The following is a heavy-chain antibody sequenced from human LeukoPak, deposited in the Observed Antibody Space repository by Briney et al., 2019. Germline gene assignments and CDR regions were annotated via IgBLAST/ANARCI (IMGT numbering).Heavy chain of an antibody. J-gene: IGHJ4*02. V-gene: IGHV1-18*01. CDR3: ARERNTVAATKAGPDY. CDR1: GYTFTSYG. Sequence: ASVKVSCKASGYTFTSYGISWVRQAPGQGLEWMGWISAYNGNTNYAQKLQGRVTMTTDTSTSTAYMELRSLRSDDTAVYYCARERNTVAATKAGPDYWGQGTLVTVSS. CDR2: ISAYNGNT. D-gene: IGHD6-19*01.